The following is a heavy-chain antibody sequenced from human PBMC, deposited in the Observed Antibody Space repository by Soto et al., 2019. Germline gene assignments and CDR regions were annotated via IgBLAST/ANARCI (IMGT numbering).Heavy chain of an antibody. CDR3: AAGTFLGPWQY. Sequence: QVQLVQSGVEVKKPGASVKVSCKVSGDSFTSFAIIWVRQAPGQGLEWMGWISTYNGNTNYGPKVQGRVTLTTDTSTSTAYMDLRRLTSDDTAVYYCAAGTFLGPWQYWGQGSLVTVSS. D-gene: IGHD3-10*01. J-gene: IGHJ4*02. CDR2: ISTYNGNT. V-gene: IGHV1-18*01. CDR1: GDSFTSFA.